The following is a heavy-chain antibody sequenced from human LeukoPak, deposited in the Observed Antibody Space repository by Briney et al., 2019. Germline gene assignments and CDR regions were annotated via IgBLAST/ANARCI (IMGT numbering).Heavy chain of an antibody. J-gene: IGHJ4*02. D-gene: IGHD3-16*01. Sequence: PSETLSLTCTVSGGSISSGSYYWSWIRQPAGKGLEWIGRIYTSGTTKYNPSLESRVTMSVDTSKNQFSLNLTSVTAADTAVYYCAREGGGFDYWGQGTLVTVSS. V-gene: IGHV4-61*02. CDR1: GGSISSGSYY. CDR2: IYTSGTT. CDR3: AREGGGFDY.